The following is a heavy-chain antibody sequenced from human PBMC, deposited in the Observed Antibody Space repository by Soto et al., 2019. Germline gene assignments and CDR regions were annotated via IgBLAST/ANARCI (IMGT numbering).Heavy chain of an antibody. CDR3: ASEVQPSQDYYYYYMDV. CDR1: GYTFTSYY. Sequence: ASVKVSCKASGYTFTSYYMHWVRQAPGQGLEWMGIINPSGGSTSYAQKFQGRVTMTRDTSTSTVYMELSSLRSEDTAVYYCASEVQPSQDYYYYYMDVWGKGTTVTVSS. CDR2: INPSGGST. J-gene: IGHJ6*03. V-gene: IGHV1-46*03.